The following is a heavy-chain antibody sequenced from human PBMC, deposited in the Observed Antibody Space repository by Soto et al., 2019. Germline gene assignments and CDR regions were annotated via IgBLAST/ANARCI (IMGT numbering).Heavy chain of an antibody. Sequence: PGGSLRLSCAASGFTFSNAWMSWVRQAPGKGLEWVGRIKSKTDGGTTDYAAPVEGRFTISRDDSKNTLYLQMNSLKTEDTAVYYCTTDLGASSSWYRNYYYYGMDVWGQGATVTVSS. J-gene: IGHJ6*02. CDR1: GFTFSNAW. D-gene: IGHD6-13*01. CDR2: IKSKTDGGTT. CDR3: TTDLGASSSWYRNYYYYGMDV. V-gene: IGHV3-15*01.